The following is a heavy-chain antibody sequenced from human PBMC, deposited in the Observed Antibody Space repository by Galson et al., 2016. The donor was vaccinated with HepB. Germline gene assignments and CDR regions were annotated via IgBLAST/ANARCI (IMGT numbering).Heavy chain of an antibody. D-gene: IGHD3-22*01. CDR3: ARGGWFYYDTTDYPGNF. V-gene: IGHV3-7*05. CDR2: IDKDGSET. J-gene: IGHJ4*02. Sequence: SLRLSCAASAFIFRNYWMTWVRQAPGKGLEWVANIDKDGSETYYGDSVKGRFTISRDNAKDLLFLQMNGLRAEDTAVYYCARGGWFYYDTTDYPGNFWGQGILVTVSS. CDR1: AFIFRNYW.